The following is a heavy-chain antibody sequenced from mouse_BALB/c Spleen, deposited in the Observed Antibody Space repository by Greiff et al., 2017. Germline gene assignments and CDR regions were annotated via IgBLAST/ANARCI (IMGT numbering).Heavy chain of an antibody. Sequence: EVKLVESGGGLVQPGGSLKLSCAASGFTFSSYTMSWVRQTPEKRLEWVAYISNGGGSTYYPDTVKGRFTISRDNAKNTLYLQMSSLKSEDTAMYYCARHPPMISYAMDYWGQGTSVTVSS. J-gene: IGHJ4*01. CDR1: GFTFSSYT. V-gene: IGHV5-12-2*01. CDR3: ARHPPMISYAMDY. CDR2: ISNGGGST. D-gene: IGHD2-4*01.